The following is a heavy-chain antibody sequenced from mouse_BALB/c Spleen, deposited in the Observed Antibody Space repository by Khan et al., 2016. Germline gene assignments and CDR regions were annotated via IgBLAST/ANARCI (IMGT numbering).Heavy chain of an antibody. CDR2: ISSGTTNI. CDR1: GFTFSSFG. CDR3: ASIGMERKYAIDF. V-gene: IGHV5-17*02. Sequence: EVELVESGGGLVQPGGSRKLSCAASGFTFSSFGMHWVRQAPEKGLEWVAYISSGTTNIYYADTVKGRFTISSDNSKNSPYLQITSLRSEDAATYYCASIGMERKYAIDFWGQGTSVTVSS. D-gene: IGHD2-14*01. J-gene: IGHJ4*01.